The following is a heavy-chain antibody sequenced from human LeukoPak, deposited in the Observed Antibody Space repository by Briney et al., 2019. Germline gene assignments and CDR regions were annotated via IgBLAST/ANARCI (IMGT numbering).Heavy chain of an antibody. D-gene: IGHD3-22*01. CDR3: ARQTYYDRSQPVDY. V-gene: IGHV4-39*01. J-gene: IGHJ4*02. CDR1: GGSISSSSYY. Sequence: KPSETLSLTCTVSGGSISSSSYYWGWIRQPPGKGLEWIGSIYYSGNTYYNPSLKSRVTISVDTSKNQFSLKLSSVTAADTAVYDCARQTYYDRSQPVDYWGQGTLVTVSS. CDR2: IYYSGNT.